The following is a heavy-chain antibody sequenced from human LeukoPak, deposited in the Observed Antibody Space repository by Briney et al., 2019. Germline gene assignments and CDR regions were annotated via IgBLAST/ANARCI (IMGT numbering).Heavy chain of an antibody. J-gene: IGHJ3*02. CDR1: GGSISSGGYY. CDR3: ARDREVVVTTRNYAFDI. D-gene: IGHD3-22*01. Sequence: PSETLSLTCTVSGGSISSGGYYWSWIRQHPGKGLEWIGYIYYSGSTYYNPSLKSRVTISVDTSKNQFSLKLNSVTAADTAVYYCARDREVVVTTRNYAFDIWGQGTMVTVSS. CDR2: IYYSGST. V-gene: IGHV4-31*03.